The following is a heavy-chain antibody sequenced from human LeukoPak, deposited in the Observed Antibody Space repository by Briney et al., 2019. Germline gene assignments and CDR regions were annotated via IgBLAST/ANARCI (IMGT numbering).Heavy chain of an antibody. CDR2: INHSGST. CDR1: GGSFSDYY. Sequence: SETLSLTCAVYGGSFSDYYWSWIRQPPGKGLEWIGEINHSGSTNYNPSLKSRVTISVDTSKNQFSLKLSSVTAADTAVYYCARGPSYYDFWSGYPFMDVWGKGTTVTVSS. V-gene: IGHV4-34*01. J-gene: IGHJ6*03. CDR3: ARGPSYYDFWSGYPFMDV. D-gene: IGHD3-3*01.